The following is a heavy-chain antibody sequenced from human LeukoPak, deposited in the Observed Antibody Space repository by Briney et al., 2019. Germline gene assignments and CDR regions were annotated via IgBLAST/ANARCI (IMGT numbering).Heavy chain of an antibody. CDR3: AREYYYDSSGYSLDAFDI. V-gene: IGHV4-4*07. CDR1: GGSISSYY. J-gene: IGHJ3*02. D-gene: IGHD3-22*01. CDR2: IYTSGST. Sequence: SETLSLTCTVSGGSISSYYWSWIRQPAGKGLEWIGRIYTSGSTNYHPSLKSRVTMSVDTSKNQFSLKLSSVTAADTAVYYCAREYYYDSSGYSLDAFDIWGQGTMVTVSS.